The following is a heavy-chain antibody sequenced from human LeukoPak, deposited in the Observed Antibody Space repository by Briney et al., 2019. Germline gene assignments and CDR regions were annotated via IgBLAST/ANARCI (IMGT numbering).Heavy chain of an antibody. Sequence: PGGSLRLSCAASEFTFTTYGMHWVRQAPGKGLEWVAFIYYDGSNIYYADYVKGRFTISRDISKNTLYLQMDSLRAEDTAIYYCARDWKTTSFDYWGQGTLVTASS. J-gene: IGHJ4*02. V-gene: IGHV3-33*01. D-gene: IGHD1-1*01. CDR1: EFTFTTYG. CDR3: ARDWKTTSFDY. CDR2: IYYDGSNI.